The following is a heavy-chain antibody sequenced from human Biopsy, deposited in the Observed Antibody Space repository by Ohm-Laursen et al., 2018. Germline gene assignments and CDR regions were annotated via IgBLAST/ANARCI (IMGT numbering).Heavy chain of an antibody. CDR2: ISTYTGNT. V-gene: IGHV1-18*01. J-gene: IGHJ3*02. Sequence: VASVKVSCKASGYTFSSYGINWVRQAPGQGLEWLGWISTYTGNTNYAQNLQGRVTMTTDTSTSTAYMELRSLRSDDTAVYYCARGGTLVVVPTAVLHSFDIWGQGTMVTVSS. CDR1: GYTFSSYG. CDR3: ARGGTLVVVPTAVLHSFDI. D-gene: IGHD2-2*01.